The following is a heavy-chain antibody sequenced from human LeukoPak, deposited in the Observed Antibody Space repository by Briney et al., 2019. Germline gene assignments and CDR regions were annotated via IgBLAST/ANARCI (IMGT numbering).Heavy chain of an antibody. CDR1: GFTFSSYA. CDR3: ARDWAPYSSSWPEGDAFDI. J-gene: IGHJ3*02. D-gene: IGHD6-13*01. Sequence: GGSLRLSCAASGFTFSSYAMSWVRQAPGKGLEWVSAISGSGGSTYYADSVKGRFTISRDNSKNTLYLQMNSLRAEDTAVYYCARDWAPYSSSWPEGDAFDIWGQGTMVTVSS. CDR2: ISGSGGST. V-gene: IGHV3-23*01.